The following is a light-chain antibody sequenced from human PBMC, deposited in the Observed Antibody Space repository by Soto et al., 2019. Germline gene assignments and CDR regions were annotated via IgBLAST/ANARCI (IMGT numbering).Light chain of an antibody. CDR3: QQYYSSPPT. Sequence: IVLTQSPDSLAVSLCYSATINCNSSRNFLYSSDNKNYLTWYQQRAGQPPKLLIYWASTRESGVPDRFSGSGSGTDFTLTITSLQAEDVAVYYCQQYYSSPPTFGQGTKVDIK. V-gene: IGKV4-1*01. CDR1: RNFLYSSDNKNY. J-gene: IGKJ1*01. CDR2: WAS.